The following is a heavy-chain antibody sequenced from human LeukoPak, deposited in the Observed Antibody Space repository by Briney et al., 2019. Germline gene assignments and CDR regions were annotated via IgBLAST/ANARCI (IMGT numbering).Heavy chain of an antibody. J-gene: IGHJ4*02. Sequence: GGSLRLSCAASGFTVSSNYMIWVRQAPGKGLEWVAVIYSGGYTYYADSVKGRFTISRDDSKNTLYLQMNSLRAEDTAVYYCARLKGTMVTRVDYWGQGTLVTVAS. V-gene: IGHV3-53*01. CDR2: IYSGGYT. CDR3: ARLKGTMVTRVDY. CDR1: GFTVSSNY. D-gene: IGHD4-23*01.